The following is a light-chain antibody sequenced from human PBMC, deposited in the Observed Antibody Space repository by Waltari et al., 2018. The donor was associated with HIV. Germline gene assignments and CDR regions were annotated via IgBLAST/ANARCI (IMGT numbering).Light chain of an antibody. J-gene: IGLJ2*01. CDR3: SSYAGPNHLL. CDR1: SRDVGAYNF. Sequence: QSALTQPPSASGSPGQSVTFSCTGTSRDVGAYNFVSWYQQHPGKAPKLIIYGVNQLPSGVPDRFSGSKSGNTASLTVSGLQADDEADYYCSSYAGPNHLLFGGGTKLTVL. CDR2: GVN. V-gene: IGLV2-8*01.